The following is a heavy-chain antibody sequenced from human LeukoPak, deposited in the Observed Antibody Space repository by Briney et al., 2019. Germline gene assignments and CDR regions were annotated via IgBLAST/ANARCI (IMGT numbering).Heavy chain of an antibody. D-gene: IGHD3-9*01. CDR2: INSDGSGT. CDR1: GFTFSSSW. J-gene: IGHJ4*02. V-gene: IGHV3-74*01. CDR3: ARGGYYDILTGRIDY. Sequence: GGSLRLSCAASGFTFSSSWMHWVRQAPGKGLVWVSRINSDGSGTTYADSVKGRFTISRDNAKNTLYLQMNSLRAEDTAVYYCARGGYYDILTGRIDYWGQGTLVTVSS.